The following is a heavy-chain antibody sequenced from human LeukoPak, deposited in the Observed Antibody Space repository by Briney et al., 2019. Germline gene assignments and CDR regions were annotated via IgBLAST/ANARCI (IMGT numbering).Heavy chain of an antibody. CDR1: GGSISSGNYY. J-gene: IGHJ4*02. V-gene: IGHV4-39*07. CDR3: ARAVGINWYYFDY. Sequence: SETLSLTCTVSGGSISSGNYYWGWIRQPPGKGLEWIGNIYYSGSTYYNPSLKSRVTISVDTSKNQFSLKLSSVTAADTAVYYCARAVGINWYYFDYWGQGTLVTVSS. D-gene: IGHD1-14*01. CDR2: IYYSGST.